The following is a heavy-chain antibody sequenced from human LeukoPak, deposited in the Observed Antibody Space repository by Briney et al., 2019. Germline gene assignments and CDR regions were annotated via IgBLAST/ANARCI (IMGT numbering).Heavy chain of an antibody. J-gene: IGHJ6*03. CDR2: IRYDGSNK. Sequence: GGSLRLSCVASGFTFSSYGMHWVRQAPGKGLEWVAFIRYDGSNKYYADSVKGRFTISRDNSKNTLYLQMNSLRAEDTAVYYCAKDPMYSSSWYAYYMDVWGKGTTVTVSS. D-gene: IGHD6-13*01. CDR1: GFTFSSYG. CDR3: AKDPMYSSSWYAYYMDV. V-gene: IGHV3-30*02.